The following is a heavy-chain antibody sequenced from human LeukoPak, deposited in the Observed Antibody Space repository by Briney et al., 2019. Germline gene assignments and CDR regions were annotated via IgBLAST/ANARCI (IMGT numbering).Heavy chain of an antibody. Sequence: GGSLRLSCAASGFTFSSYAMSWVRQAPGKGLEWVSAISGSGGGTYYADSVKGRFTISRDNSKNTLYLQMNSLRAEDTAVYYCANRDGTMVRGVTQGFYDYWGQGTLVTASS. D-gene: IGHD3-10*01. J-gene: IGHJ4*02. CDR3: ANRDGTMVRGVTQGFYDY. CDR2: ISGSGGGT. V-gene: IGHV3-23*01. CDR1: GFTFSSYA.